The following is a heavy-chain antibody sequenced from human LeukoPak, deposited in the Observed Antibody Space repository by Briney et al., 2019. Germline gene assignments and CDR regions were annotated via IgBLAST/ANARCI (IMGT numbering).Heavy chain of an antibody. CDR2: IYYSGST. Sequence: SETLSLTCTVSGGSISSSSYYWGWIRQPPGKGLEWIGSIYYSGSTYYNPSLKSRVTISVDTSKNQSSLKLSSVTAADTAVYYCASPLRYFDWLLGGVTYGMDVWGQGTTVTVSS. CDR3: ASPLRYFDWLLGGVTYGMDV. V-gene: IGHV4-39*01. CDR1: GGSISSSSYY. D-gene: IGHD3-9*01. J-gene: IGHJ6*02.